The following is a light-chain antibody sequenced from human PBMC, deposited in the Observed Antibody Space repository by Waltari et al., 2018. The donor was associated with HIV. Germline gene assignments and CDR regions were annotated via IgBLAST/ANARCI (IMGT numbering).Light chain of an antibody. CDR2: DIH. J-gene: IGLJ2*01. CDR3: ASNRLDYTLI. Sequence: QSALTQPASVSGFLGQSINISCTGISTDSRFYQYVSWYQQHPGKIPSLIIFDIHNRPSGVSDHFSGSRSGNSASLTFSGLQSGDEAHYYCASNRLDYTLIFGGGTKLTVL. V-gene: IGLV2-14*03. CDR1: STDSRFYQY.